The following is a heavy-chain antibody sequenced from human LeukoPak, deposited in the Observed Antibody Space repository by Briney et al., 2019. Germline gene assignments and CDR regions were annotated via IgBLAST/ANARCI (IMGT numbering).Heavy chain of an antibody. D-gene: IGHD2-15*01. CDR2: ISAYNGNT. V-gene: IGHV1-18*01. Sequence: GASVKVSCKASGYTFTSYGISWVRQAPGQGLEWMGWISAYNGNTNYAQKLQGRVTMTTDTSTTTAYTELRSLRSDDTAVYYCAREYCSGGSCYPTDAFDIWGQGTMVTVSS. J-gene: IGHJ3*02. CDR3: AREYCSGGSCYPTDAFDI. CDR1: GYTFTSYG.